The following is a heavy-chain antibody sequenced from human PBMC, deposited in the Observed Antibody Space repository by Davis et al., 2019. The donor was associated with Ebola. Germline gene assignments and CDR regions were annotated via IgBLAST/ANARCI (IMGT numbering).Heavy chain of an antibody. CDR2: IIPIFGTA. CDR3: ASAPEDIVVVPAKTPYYYYGMDV. V-gene: IGHV1-69*01. J-gene: IGHJ6*02. Sequence: KVSCKASGGTFSSYAISWVRQAPGQGLEWMGGIIPIFGTANYAQKFQGRVTITADESTSTAYMELSSLRSEDTAVYYCASAPEDIVVVPAKTPYYYYGMDVWGQGTTVTVSS. CDR1: GGTFSSYA. D-gene: IGHD2-2*01.